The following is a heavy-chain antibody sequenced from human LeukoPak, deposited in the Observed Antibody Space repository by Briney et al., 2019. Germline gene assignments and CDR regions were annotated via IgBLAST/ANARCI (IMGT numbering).Heavy chain of an antibody. CDR1: GGSISSGDYY. V-gene: IGHV4-30-4*02. J-gene: IGHJ3*02. CDR3: ARAPRTGYDAFDI. CDR2: IYYSGST. D-gene: IGHD3/OR15-3a*01. Sequence: SETLSLTCTVSGGSISSGDYYWSWIRQPPGKGLEWIGYIYYSGSTYYNPSLKSRVTISVDTSKNQFSLKLSPVTAADTAVYYCARAPRTGYDAFDIWGQGTMVTVSS.